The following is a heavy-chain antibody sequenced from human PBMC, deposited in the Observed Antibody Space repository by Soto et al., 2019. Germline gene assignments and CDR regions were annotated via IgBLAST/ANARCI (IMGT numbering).Heavy chain of an antibody. Sequence: QLQLQESGPGLVKPSETLSLTCTVSGGSISSSSYYWGWIRQPPGKGLEWIGCSYYSESTYYNSSLKSSVNISVDTSKNQFSLKFSSVTAADTAVYYCANLITIFGVVTIDYWGQGTLVTVSS. CDR1: GGSISSSSYY. V-gene: IGHV4-39*01. CDR2: SYYSEST. J-gene: IGHJ4*02. D-gene: IGHD3-3*01. CDR3: ANLITIFGVVTIDY.